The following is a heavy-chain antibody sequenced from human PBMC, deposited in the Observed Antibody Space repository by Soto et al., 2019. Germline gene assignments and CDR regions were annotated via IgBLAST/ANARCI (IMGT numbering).Heavy chain of an antibody. CDR3: ATSYGNAWYTY. CDR2: IYHSGSS. J-gene: IGHJ4*02. V-gene: IGHV4-39*01. Sequence: SETLSLTCTVSNGSISSAIYYWGWIRQPPGKGLEWIGSIYHSGSSHYNPSLQGRVTISVDTSKNQFTLKLTSVTVADTAVYYCATSYGNAWYTYWGQGTQVTVSS. CDR1: NGSISSAIYY. D-gene: IGHD6-13*01.